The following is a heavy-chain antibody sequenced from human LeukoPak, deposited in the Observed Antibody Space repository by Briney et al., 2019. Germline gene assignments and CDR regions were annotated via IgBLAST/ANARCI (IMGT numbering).Heavy chain of an antibody. D-gene: IGHD5-18*01. CDR3: AKEAPTYSYGYDYFDY. V-gene: IGHV3-23*01. CDR2: ISGSGGST. J-gene: IGHJ4*02. Sequence: GGSLRLSCAASGFTFSSYAMSWVRQAPGKGLEWVSAISGSGGSTYYADSVEGRFTISRDNSKNTLYLQMNSLRAEDTAVYYCAKEAPTYSYGYDYFDYWGQGTLVTVSS. CDR1: GFTFSSYA.